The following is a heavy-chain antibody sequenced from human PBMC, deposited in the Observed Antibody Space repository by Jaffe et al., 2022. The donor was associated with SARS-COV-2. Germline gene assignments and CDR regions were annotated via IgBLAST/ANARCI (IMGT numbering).Heavy chain of an antibody. Sequence: EVQLVESGGGLVQPGGSLRLSCAASGFTFSSYAMHWVRQAPGKGLEYVSAISSNGGSTYYANSVKGRFTISRDNSKNTLYLQMGSLRAEDMAVYYCARAGLPGIAVAATDYWGQGTLVTVSS. CDR1: GFTFSSYA. J-gene: IGHJ4*02. CDR3: ARAGLPGIAVAATDY. V-gene: IGHV3-64*01. CDR2: ISSNGGST. D-gene: IGHD6-19*01.